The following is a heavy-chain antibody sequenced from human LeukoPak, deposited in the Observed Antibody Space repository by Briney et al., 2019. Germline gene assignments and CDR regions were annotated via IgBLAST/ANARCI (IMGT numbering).Heavy chain of an antibody. V-gene: IGHV4-34*01. CDR2: INHSGST. CDR1: GGSISSYY. CDR3: ARREVVGAHFDY. Sequence: PSETLSLTCTVSGGSISSYYWSWIRQPPGKGLEWIGEINHSGSTNYNPSLKSRVTISVDTSKNQFSLKLSSVTAADTAVYYCARREVVGAHFDYWGQGTLVTVSS. J-gene: IGHJ4*02. D-gene: IGHD1-26*01.